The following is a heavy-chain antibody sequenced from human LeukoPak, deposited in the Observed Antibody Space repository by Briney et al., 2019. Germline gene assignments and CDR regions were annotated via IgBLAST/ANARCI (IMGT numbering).Heavy chain of an antibody. CDR2: IWYDGSND. Sequence: GSLRLSCAASGFTFSGYGMHWVRQAPGKGLEWVAVIWYDGSNDGYADSVKGRFTISRDNSKSTLYLQMNSLRAEDTAIYYCARSIPRYDGSAYYPDYWGQGTLVTVSS. D-gene: IGHD3-22*01. J-gene: IGHJ4*02. CDR3: ARSIPRYDGSAYYPDY. CDR1: GFTFSGYG. V-gene: IGHV3-33*01.